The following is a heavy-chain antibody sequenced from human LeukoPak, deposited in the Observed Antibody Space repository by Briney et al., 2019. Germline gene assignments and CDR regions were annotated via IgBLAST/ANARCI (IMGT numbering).Heavy chain of an antibody. CDR1: GFTFSSYS. Sequence: GGSLRLSCAASGFTFSSYSMNWVRQAPGKRLEWVSYISSDSSTTYRADSVKGRFTISRDNAKNSLYLQMNSLRAEDTAVYYCARGLYTYGPNNWFDPWGQGTLVTVSS. CDR3: ARGLYTYGPNNWFDP. V-gene: IGHV3-48*01. D-gene: IGHD5-18*01. J-gene: IGHJ5*02. CDR2: ISSDSSTT.